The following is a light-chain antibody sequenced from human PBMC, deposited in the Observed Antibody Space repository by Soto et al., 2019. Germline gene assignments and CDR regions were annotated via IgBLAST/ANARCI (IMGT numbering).Light chain of an antibody. J-gene: IGKJ1*01. Sequence: EIVLTQSPGTLSLSPGERATLSCRASQSVSSRYVAWYQQQPDQAPRLLIYDVSNRATGIPDRFIGSGSGTDFTLTITRLEPEDFALYYCQQYGSSPSTFGQGTKV. CDR2: DVS. CDR3: QQYGSSPST. V-gene: IGKV3-20*01. CDR1: QSVSSRY.